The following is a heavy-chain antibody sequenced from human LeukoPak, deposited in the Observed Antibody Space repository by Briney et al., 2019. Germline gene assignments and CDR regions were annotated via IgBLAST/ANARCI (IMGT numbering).Heavy chain of an antibody. J-gene: IGHJ4*02. V-gene: IGHV4-38-2*02. CDR2: IYHSGST. Sequence: PSETLSLTCTVSGYSISSGYYWGWIRQPPGKGLEWIGSIYHSGSTYYNPSLKSRVTISVDTSKNQFSLKLSSVTAADTAVYYCARIIYNYYDSSGYYYPQYYFDYWGQGTLVTVSS. CDR1: GYSISSGYY. CDR3: ARIIYNYYDSSGYYYPQYYFDY. D-gene: IGHD3-22*01.